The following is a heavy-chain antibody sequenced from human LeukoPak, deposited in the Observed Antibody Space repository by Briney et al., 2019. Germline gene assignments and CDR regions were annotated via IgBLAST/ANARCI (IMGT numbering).Heavy chain of an antibody. J-gene: IGHJ3*02. V-gene: IGHV4-4*07. D-gene: IGHD2-2*01. CDR3: ARGVVVPAANDAFDI. Sequence: SETLSLTCTVSGGPISSYYWSWIRQPAGKGLEWIGRIYTSGSTNYNPSLKSRVTMSVDTSKNQFSLKLSSVTAADTAVYYCARGVVVPAANDAFDIWGQGTMVTVSS. CDR1: GGPISSYY. CDR2: IYTSGST.